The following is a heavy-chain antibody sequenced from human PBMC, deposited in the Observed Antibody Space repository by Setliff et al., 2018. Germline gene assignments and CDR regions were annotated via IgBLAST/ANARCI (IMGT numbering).Heavy chain of an antibody. CDR3: ARDAPKVVDKFDQ. V-gene: IGHV1-18*01. CDR1: GYTFTKYG. Sequence: ASVKVSCKAFGYTFTKYGIDWVRQAPGQGLEWLGWISTYNGNADYVYNVRDRITMTTDTSTGTAYMELRSLTSDDSAVYYCARDAPKVVDKFDQWGQGTKVTVSS. J-gene: IGHJ3*01. CDR2: ISTYNGNA. D-gene: IGHD3-22*01.